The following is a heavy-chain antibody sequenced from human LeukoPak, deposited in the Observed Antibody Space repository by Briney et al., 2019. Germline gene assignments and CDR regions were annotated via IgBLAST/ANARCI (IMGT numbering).Heavy chain of an antibody. D-gene: IGHD3-9*01. CDR1: GYTLTELS. CDR3: ATSRYVAWNFDY. CDR2: FDPEDGET. V-gene: IGHV1-24*01. J-gene: IGHJ4*02. Sequence: ASVKVSCKVSGYTLTELSMHWVRQAPGKGLEWMGGFDPEDGETIYAQKFQGRVTMTEDTSTDTAYMELSSLRSEDTAVYYCATSRYVAWNFDYWGQGTLVTVSS.